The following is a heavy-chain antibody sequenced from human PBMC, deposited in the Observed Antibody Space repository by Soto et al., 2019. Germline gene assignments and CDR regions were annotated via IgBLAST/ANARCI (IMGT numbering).Heavy chain of an antibody. D-gene: IGHD2-21*02. CDR3: ATLPPRIVVKVTPIPT. CDR1: GGSISSSFW. CDR2: IYHTGII. Sequence: SETLSLTYVVAGGSISSSFWWSWVRQSPGKGLEWIGEIYHTGIINYNPSLKSRVNISVDKSNNQFSLILRSVTAADTAVYYCATLPPRIVVKVTPIPTWGQGTLVTVSS. V-gene: IGHV4-4*02. J-gene: IGHJ5*02.